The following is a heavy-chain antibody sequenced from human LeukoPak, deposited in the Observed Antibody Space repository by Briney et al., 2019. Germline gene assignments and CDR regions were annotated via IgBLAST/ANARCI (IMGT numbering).Heavy chain of an antibody. Sequence: GGSLRLSCAASGFTFSTYAMSWVRQAPGKGLEWVSTISGSGANTYYADSVRGRFTISRDNSKNTLYLHMNSLRAEDTAVYYCANERAGYTNPYYFDYWGQRTLVTVSS. CDR2: ISGSGANT. CDR1: GFTFSTYA. D-gene: IGHD3-16*02. V-gene: IGHV3-23*01. J-gene: IGHJ4*02. CDR3: ANERAGYTNPYYFDY.